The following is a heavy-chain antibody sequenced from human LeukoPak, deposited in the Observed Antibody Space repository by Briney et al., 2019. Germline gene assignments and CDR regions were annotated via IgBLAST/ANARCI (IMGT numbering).Heavy chain of an antibody. CDR1: GGSISSYY. J-gene: IGHJ5*02. V-gene: IGHV4-59*08. CDR2: IYYSGST. Sequence: SETLSLTCTVSGGSISSYYWSWIRQPPGKGLEWIGYIYYSGSTNYNPSLKSRVTISVDTSKNQFSLKLSSVTAADTAVYYCARQRGYCSSISCSAWFDPWGQGTLVTVSS. CDR3: ARQRGYCSSISCSAWFDP. D-gene: IGHD2-2*01.